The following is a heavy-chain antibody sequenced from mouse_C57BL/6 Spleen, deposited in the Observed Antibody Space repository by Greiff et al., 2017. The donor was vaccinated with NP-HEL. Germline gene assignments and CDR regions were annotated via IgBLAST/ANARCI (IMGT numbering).Heavy chain of an antibody. J-gene: IGHJ1*03. CDR1: GYAFSSSW. Sequence: VQLQQSGPELVKPGASVKISCKASGYAFSSSWMNWVKQRPGKGLEWIGRIYPGDGDTNYNGKFKGKATLTADKSSITAYMQLSSLTSEDSAVYCCARERDGSSYGFDVWGTGTTVTVSS. V-gene: IGHV1-82*01. D-gene: IGHD1-1*01. CDR2: IYPGDGDT. CDR3: ARERDGSSYGFDV.